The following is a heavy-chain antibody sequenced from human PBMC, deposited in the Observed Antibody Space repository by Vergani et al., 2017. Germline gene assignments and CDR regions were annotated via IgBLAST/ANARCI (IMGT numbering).Heavy chain of an antibody. D-gene: IGHD6-13*01. CDR3: ARDAGDSSSFYGMDV. Sequence: QVQLVESGGGVVQPGRSLRLSCAASGFTFSSYGLHWVRQAPGKGLEWVAVIWYDGSNKYYVNSVKGRFTISRDNSKNTLYLQMNSLRAEETAVSYCARDAGDSSSFYGMDVGGQGTTVTVSS. CDR1: GFTFSSYG. J-gene: IGHJ6*02. CDR2: IWYDGSNK. V-gene: IGHV3-33*01.